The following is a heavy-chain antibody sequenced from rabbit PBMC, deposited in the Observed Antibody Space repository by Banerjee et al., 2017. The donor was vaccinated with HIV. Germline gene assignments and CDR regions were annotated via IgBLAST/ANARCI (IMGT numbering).Heavy chain of an antibody. J-gene: IGHJ3*01. D-gene: IGHD1-1*01. CDR1: GFSFSNNYV. Sequence: QEQLEESGGDLVKPEGSLTLTCTASGFSFSNNYVMCWVRQAPGKGLEWIGYIIYGGSAYYASWVKARFTFSRHNAQNTLYLQLNSLTAADTATYFCVRGSISGTDYNLWGQGTLVTVS. V-gene: IGHV1S45*01. CDR2: IIYGGSA. CDR3: VRGSISGTDYNL.